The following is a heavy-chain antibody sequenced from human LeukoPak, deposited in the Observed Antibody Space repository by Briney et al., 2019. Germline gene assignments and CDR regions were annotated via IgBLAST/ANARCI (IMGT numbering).Heavy chain of an antibody. D-gene: IGHD3-3*01. CDR3: ARGLYDFWSGSENWFDP. Sequence: SETLSLTCTVSGGSISSYYWSWVRQPPGKGLEWIGYIYYSGSTNYNPSLKTRGTISVDTSKNQFSLKLSSVTAADTAVYYCARGLYDFWSGSENWFDPWGQGTLVTVSS. CDR1: GGSISSYY. V-gene: IGHV4-59*01. CDR2: IYYSGST. J-gene: IGHJ5*02.